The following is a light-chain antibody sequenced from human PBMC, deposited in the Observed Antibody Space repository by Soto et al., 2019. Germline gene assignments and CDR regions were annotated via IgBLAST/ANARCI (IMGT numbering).Light chain of an antibody. Sequence: ELVLTQSPGTLSLSPGERATLSCRASQSVSNNYLAWYQQKPGQAPRRLIYGASTRATGIPDRFSGSGSGTDFTLTIGRLEPEDFAVYYCQQYCSSPTFGEGTWLEIK. CDR3: QQYCSSPT. CDR2: GAS. V-gene: IGKV3-20*01. J-gene: IGKJ5*01. CDR1: QSVSNNY.